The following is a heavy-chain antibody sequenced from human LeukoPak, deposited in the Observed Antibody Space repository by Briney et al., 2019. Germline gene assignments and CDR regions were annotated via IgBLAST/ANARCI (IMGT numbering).Heavy chain of an antibody. CDR3: AKVRWLNRPYFDY. Sequence: GGSLRLSCAASGFTFSSYSMNWVRQAPGKGLEWVSSISSSSSYIYYADSVKGRFTISRDNSKNTLYLQMNSLGAEDTAVYYCAKVRWLNRPYFDYWGQGTLVTVSS. CDR1: GFTFSSYS. V-gene: IGHV3-21*04. J-gene: IGHJ4*02. CDR2: ISSSSSYI. D-gene: IGHD5-12*01.